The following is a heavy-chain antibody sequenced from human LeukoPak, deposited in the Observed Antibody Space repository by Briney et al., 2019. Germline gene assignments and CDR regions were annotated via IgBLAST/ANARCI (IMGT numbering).Heavy chain of an antibody. Sequence: ASVTVSCKASGYTFTIYDINWVRQAPGQGLEWMGWMNPNSGNTGYAQKFQGRVTMTRNTSISTAYMGLSSLRSEDTAVYYCARTESVDCSSTSCSYYYYYYYMDVWGKGTTVTVSS. V-gene: IGHV1-8*01. CDR2: MNPNSGNT. CDR3: ARTESVDCSSTSCSYYYYYYYMDV. CDR1: GYTFTIYD. D-gene: IGHD2-2*01. J-gene: IGHJ6*03.